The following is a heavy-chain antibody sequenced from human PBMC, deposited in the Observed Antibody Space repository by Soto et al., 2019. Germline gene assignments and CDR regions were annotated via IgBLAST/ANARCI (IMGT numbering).Heavy chain of an antibody. Sequence: EVQLLESGGGLVQPGGSLRLSCAASGFTFSNYAMSWVRQAPGKGLEWVSAISGSGGSTYYADSVKGRFTISRDNSKNTLYLQMNSLRAEDTAVYYCAKVGRYYYDSSGYPDYWGQGTLVTVSS. D-gene: IGHD3-22*01. J-gene: IGHJ4*02. V-gene: IGHV3-23*01. CDR3: AKVGRYYYDSSGYPDY. CDR1: GFTFSNYA. CDR2: ISGSGGST.